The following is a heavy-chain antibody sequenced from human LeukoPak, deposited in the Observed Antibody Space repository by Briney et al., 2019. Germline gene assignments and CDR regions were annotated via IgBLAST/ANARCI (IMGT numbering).Heavy chain of an antibody. V-gene: IGHV1-46*01. CDR1: GYTFTSYY. CDR2: INPSGGST. D-gene: IGHD3-10*01. J-gene: IGHJ6*02. Sequence: ASVKVSCKASGYTFTSYYMHWVRQAPGQGLEWMGIINPSGGSTSYAQKFQGRVTMTRDTSTSTVYVELSSLRSEDTAVYYCARFEDYGSGSGYGMDVWGQGTTVTVYS. CDR3: ARFEDYGSGSGYGMDV.